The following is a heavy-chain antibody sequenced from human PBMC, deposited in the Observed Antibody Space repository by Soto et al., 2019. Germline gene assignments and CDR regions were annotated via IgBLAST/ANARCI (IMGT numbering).Heavy chain of an antibody. CDR1: GGSISSYY. CDR3: ARVWGAVAVGVGFDY. D-gene: IGHD6-19*01. CDR2: IYYSGST. J-gene: IGHJ4*02. Sequence: TSETLSLTCTVSGGSISSYYWSWIRQPPGKGLEWIGYIYYSGSTNYNPSLKSRVTISVDTSKNQFSLKLSSVTAADTAVYYCARVWGAVAVGVGFDYWGQGTLVTVSS. V-gene: IGHV4-59*01.